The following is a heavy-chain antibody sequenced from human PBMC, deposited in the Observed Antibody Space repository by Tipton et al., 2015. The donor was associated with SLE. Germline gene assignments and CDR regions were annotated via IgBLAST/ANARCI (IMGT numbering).Heavy chain of an antibody. Sequence: TLSLTCTVSGGSISSSSYYWGWIRQPPGKGLEWIGSIYYSGSTYYNPSLKSRVTISVDTSKNQFPLKLSSVTAADTAVYYCARHGGIMVELRGWVDYWGQGTLVTVSS. V-gene: IGHV4-39*06. J-gene: IGHJ4*02. D-gene: IGHD1-7*01. CDR3: ARHGGIMVELRGWVDY. CDR1: GGSISSSSYY. CDR2: IYYSGST.